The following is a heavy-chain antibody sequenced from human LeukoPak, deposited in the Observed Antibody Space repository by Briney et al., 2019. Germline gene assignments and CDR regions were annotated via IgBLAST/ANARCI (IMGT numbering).Heavy chain of an antibody. Sequence: SETLSLTCAVYGGSFSGYYWSWIRQPPGKGLEWIGEINHSGSTNYNPSLKSRVTISVDTSKNQFSLKLSSVTAADTAVYYCARVSNGYYYYFDYWGQGTLVTVSS. CDR1: GGSFSGYY. CDR3: ARVSNGYYYYFDY. CDR2: INHSGST. V-gene: IGHV4-34*01. J-gene: IGHJ4*02. D-gene: IGHD3-22*01.